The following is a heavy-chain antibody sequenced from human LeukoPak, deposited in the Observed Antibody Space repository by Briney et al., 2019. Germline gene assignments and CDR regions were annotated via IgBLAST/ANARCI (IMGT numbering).Heavy chain of an antibody. CDR1: GGTFSSYA. D-gene: IGHD3-22*01. Sequence: SVKVSCKASGGTFSSYAISWVRQAPGQGLEWMGGIIPIFGTANYAQKFQGRVTITADESTSTAYMELSSLRAEDTAVYYCAREGYYDSSGFSYYDYWGQGTLVTVSS. CDR2: IIPIFGTA. CDR3: AREGYYDSSGFSYYDY. J-gene: IGHJ4*02. V-gene: IGHV1-69*13.